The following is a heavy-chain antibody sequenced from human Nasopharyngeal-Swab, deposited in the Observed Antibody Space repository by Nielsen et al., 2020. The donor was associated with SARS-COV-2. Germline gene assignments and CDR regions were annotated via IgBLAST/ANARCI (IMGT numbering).Heavy chain of an antibody. J-gene: IGHJ4*02. CDR3: ARDRGTYSSVGTGYYFDY. D-gene: IGHD3/OR15-3a*01. Sequence: WIRQSPSRGLEWLGRTYYRSTWYDDFAVSVKGRIIINPDTSKNQFSLHLNSVTPEDMAVYYCARDRGTYSSVGTGYYFDYWGQGSLVTVSS. CDR2: TYYRSTWYD. V-gene: IGHV6-1*01.